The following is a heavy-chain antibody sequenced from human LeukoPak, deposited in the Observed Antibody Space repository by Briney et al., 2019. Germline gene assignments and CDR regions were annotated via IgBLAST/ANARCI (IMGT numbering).Heavy chain of an antibody. J-gene: IGHJ4*02. V-gene: IGHV4-59*08. CDR3: VRHSRVVAFDY. CDR2: IYYTGNT. CDR1: GGTITTYY. D-gene: IGHD2-15*01. Sequence: KPSETLSLTCTVSGGTITTYYWSWIRPPPGKGLEWIGYIYYTGNTNYNPSLKSRVTISEDTSKNQVSLELSSVTAADTAVYYCVRHSRVVAFDYWGQGNLVTVSS.